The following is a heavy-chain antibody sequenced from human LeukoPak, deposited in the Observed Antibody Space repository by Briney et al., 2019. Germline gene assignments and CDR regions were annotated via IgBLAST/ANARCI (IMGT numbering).Heavy chain of an antibody. Sequence: AGGSLRLSCAASGFTFSSYGMHWVRQAPGKGLEWVAVIWNDGSKKYYADSVKGRFTIPRDNSKNTVYLQMNSLRAEDTAVYYCARWVFEYWGQGTLVTVSS. J-gene: IGHJ4*02. V-gene: IGHV3-33*01. CDR1: GFTFSSYG. CDR3: ARWVFEY. CDR2: IWNDGSKK.